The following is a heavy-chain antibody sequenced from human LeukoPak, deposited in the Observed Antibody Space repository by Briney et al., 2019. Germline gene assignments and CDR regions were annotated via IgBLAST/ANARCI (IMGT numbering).Heavy chain of an antibody. J-gene: IGHJ4*02. CDR2: IYYSGST. V-gene: IGHV4-59*01. CDR1: GGSISSYY. Sequence: SETLSLTCTVSGGSISSYYWSWIRQPPGKGLEWIGYIYYSGSTNYNPSLKSRVTISVDTSKNEFSLKLTSVNAADTAVYYCARDRPGGSSLDYWGQGTLVTVSS. D-gene: IGHD6-13*01. CDR3: ARDRPGGSSLDY.